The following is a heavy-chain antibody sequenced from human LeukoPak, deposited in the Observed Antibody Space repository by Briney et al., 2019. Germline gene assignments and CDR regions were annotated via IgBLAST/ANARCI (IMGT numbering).Heavy chain of an antibody. J-gene: IGHJ4*02. CDR1: GYTFTVYY. V-gene: IGHV1-2*06. CDR3: ARDLFVGNVAAAGTGY. Sequence: ASVKVSCKTSGYTFTVYYLHWVRQAPGQGLEWVGRINPTTGDTDYAQRFQGRVTMTRDTSISTAYMELSRLRSDDTALYYCARDLFVGNVAAAGTGYWGQGTLVTVSS. CDR2: INPTTGDT. D-gene: IGHD6-13*01.